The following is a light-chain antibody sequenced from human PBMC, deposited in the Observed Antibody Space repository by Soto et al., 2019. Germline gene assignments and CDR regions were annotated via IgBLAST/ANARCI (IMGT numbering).Light chain of an antibody. J-gene: IGKJ5*01. Sequence: EIVMTQSPATLSVSPGERATLXCRASQSVSSNLAWYQQKPGQAPRLLIYGASTRATGIPARFSGSGSGTEFTLTISSLQSEDFAVYYCQQYNNWPPLTFGQGTRLEIK. CDR1: QSVSSN. CDR2: GAS. CDR3: QQYNNWPPLT. V-gene: IGKV3-15*01.